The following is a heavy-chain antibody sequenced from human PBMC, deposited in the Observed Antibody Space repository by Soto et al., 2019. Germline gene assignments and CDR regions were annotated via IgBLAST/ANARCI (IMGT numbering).Heavy chain of an antibody. V-gene: IGHV1-69*06. CDR2: IIPIFGTA. CDR1: EDTFRNYA. D-gene: IGHD3-22*01. CDR3: ASTRYDSRAYYSWYLGL. Sequence: QVELVQSGAEVKKPGSSVKVSCQASEDTFRNYAISWVRQAPGQGLEWMGGIIPIFGTANYAQKFQGRVTITADISVNTVYWALSSLRSEDTAVYYCASTRYDSRAYYSWYLGLWGRGTLGTVSS. J-gene: IGHJ2*01.